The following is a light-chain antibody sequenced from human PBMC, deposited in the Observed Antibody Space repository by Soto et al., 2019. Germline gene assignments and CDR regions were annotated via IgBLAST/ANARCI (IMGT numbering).Light chain of an antibody. J-gene: IGKJ1*01. CDR1: HSVDSK. V-gene: IGKV3D-15*01. CDR3: QQHSSWPRT. Sequence: EIVLTQAPATLSVSPGERVTLSCRASHSVDSKLAWYQQKPGQAPMLLIDGASTRATDMPGRFSGRGSVTEFSLTINRPKSEDFGVYYCQQHSSWPRTFGQATKVDI. CDR2: GAS.